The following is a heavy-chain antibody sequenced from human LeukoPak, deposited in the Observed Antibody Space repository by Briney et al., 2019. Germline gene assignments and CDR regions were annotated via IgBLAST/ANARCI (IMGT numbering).Heavy chain of an antibody. CDR2: ISLSGTSI. J-gene: IGHJ4*02. D-gene: IGHD2-2*01. CDR3: ARHCTRASCYSFDY. CDR1: GFSFIDYY. V-gene: IGHV3-11*04. Sequence: GGSRRLSCATPGFSFIDYYMSWIRQAPGKGLECVCFISLSGTSISYADSVKGRFTISRDNAKNSLYLQMNSLRPEDTAVYYCARHCTRASCYSFDYWGQGTLVTISS.